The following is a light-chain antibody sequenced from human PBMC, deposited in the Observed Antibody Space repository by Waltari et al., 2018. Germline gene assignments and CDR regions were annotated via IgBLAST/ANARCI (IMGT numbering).Light chain of an antibody. J-gene: IGKJ5*01. Sequence: IVMTQSPDSLPVSLGERVTINCKSRQRVLSSSNNRNYLAWYQQKPGQPPKLLIYWASTRKSGVPDRFSGSGSASDFTLTISNLQAEDVAVYFCQQYYVTPPTFGQGTRLEIK. CDR1: QRVLSSSNNRNY. V-gene: IGKV4-1*01. CDR3: QQYYVTPPT. CDR2: WAS.